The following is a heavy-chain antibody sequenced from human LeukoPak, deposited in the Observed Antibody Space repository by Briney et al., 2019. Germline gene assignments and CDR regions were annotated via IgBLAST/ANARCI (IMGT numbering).Heavy chain of an antibody. CDR3: AKAVRYYYGSGTPIGANFDY. V-gene: IGHV3-23*01. D-gene: IGHD3-10*01. J-gene: IGHJ4*02. CDR1: GFTFSSYA. CDR2: ISGSGGST. Sequence: AGGSLRLSCAASGFTFSSYAMSWVRQAPGKGLEWVSAISGSGGSTYYADSVKGRFTISRDNSKNTLYLQMNSLRAEDTAVYYCAKAVRYYYGSGTPIGANFDYWGQGTLVTVSS.